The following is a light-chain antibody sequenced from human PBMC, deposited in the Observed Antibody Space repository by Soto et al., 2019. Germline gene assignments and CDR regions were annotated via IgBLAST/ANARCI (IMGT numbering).Light chain of an antibody. CDR2: DVS. CDR3: SSYTSSSTYV. Sequence: QSALTQPASVSGSPGPSITISCTGTSSDVGGYNYVSWYQQHPGKAPKLMIYDVSNRPSGVSNRFSDSKSGNTASLTISGLQAEDEADYYCSSYTSSSTYVFGTGTKLTVL. J-gene: IGLJ1*01. V-gene: IGLV2-14*01. CDR1: SSDVGGYNY.